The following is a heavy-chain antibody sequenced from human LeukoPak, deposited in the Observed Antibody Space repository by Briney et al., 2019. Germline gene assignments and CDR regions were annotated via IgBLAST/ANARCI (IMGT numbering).Heavy chain of an antibody. CDR2: IYGGGNI. J-gene: IGHJ4*02. D-gene: IGHD5-24*01. V-gene: IGHV3-53*01. Sequence: GGSLRLSCAASGFTVSSNYMNWVRQAPGKGLEWVSVIYGGGNIYYADSVKGRFTISRDNSRNTLYLQMNSLRAEDTAVYYCARGAGYNYPYYFDYWGQGTLVTVSS. CDR1: GFTVSSNY. CDR3: ARGAGYNYPYYFDY.